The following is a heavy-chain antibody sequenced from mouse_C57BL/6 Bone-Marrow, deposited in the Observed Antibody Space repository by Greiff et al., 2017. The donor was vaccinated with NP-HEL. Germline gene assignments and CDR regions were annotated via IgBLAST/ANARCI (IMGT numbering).Heavy chain of an antibody. J-gene: IGHJ1*03. Sequence: EVKVVESGGGLVQSGRSLRLSCATSGFTFSDFYMEWVRQAPGKGLEWIAASRNKANDYTTEYSASVKGRFIVSRDTSQSILYLQMNALRAEDTAIYYCARHDGYYWYFDVWGTGTTVTVSS. CDR1: GFTFSDFY. V-gene: IGHV7-1*01. D-gene: IGHD2-2*01. CDR2: SRNKANDYTT. CDR3: ARHDGYYWYFDV.